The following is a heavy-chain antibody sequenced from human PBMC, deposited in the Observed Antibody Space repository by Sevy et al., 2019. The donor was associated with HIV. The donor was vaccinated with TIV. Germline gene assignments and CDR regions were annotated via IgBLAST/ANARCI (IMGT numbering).Heavy chain of an antibody. D-gene: IGHD5-18*01. CDR2: INPKTRAT. CDR1: GYTFSDYY. V-gene: IGHV1-2*02. Sequence: ASVKVSCKASGYTFSDYYLHWLRLAPGQGFEWMGWINPKTRATKYAQRFQGRVTLSRDTSITTAYMELSSLRSDDAALFYCARDLVRDDDSYGAFDYWGQGTLVSVSS. CDR3: ARDLVRDDDSYGAFDY. J-gene: IGHJ4*02.